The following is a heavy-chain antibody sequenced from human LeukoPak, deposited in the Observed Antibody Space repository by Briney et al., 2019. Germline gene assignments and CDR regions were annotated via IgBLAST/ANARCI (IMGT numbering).Heavy chain of an antibody. Sequence: PSQTLSLTCTVSGVSISSGGYYWSWIRQHPGKGLEWIGYIYYSWSTYYNPSLKSRVTISVDTSKDQFSLKLSSVTAADTAVYYCARGGSGYYFPNYYYYGMDVWGQGTTVTVSS. CDR3: ARGGSGYYFPNYYYYGMDV. J-gene: IGHJ6*02. CDR1: GVSISSGGYY. V-gene: IGHV4-31*03. D-gene: IGHD3-22*01. CDR2: IYYSWST.